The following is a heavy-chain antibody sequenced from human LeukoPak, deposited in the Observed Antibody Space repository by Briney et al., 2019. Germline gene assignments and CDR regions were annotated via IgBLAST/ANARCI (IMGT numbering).Heavy chain of an antibody. J-gene: IGHJ6*03. V-gene: IGHV4-34*01. D-gene: IGHD1-14*01. CDR1: GGSFSGYY. Sequence: SETLSLTCAVYGGSFSGYYWSWIRQPPGKGLEWIGEINHSGSTNYNPSLKSRVTISVDTSNNQFSLKLSSVTAADTAVYYCARGRRGSKSSYYYYVDVWGKGTKVTVSS. CDR2: INHSGST. CDR3: ARGRRGSKSSYYYYVDV.